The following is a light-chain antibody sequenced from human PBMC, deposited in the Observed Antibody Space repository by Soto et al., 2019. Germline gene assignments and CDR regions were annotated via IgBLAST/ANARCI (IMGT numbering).Light chain of an antibody. CDR1: DSNIGSNS. J-gene: IGLJ1*01. CDR2: YNN. Sequence: QSVLTQPPSASGTAGQVVTISCSGGDSNIGSNSVYWYQHLPRMAPKLLIYYNNQRPSGVPDRFSGSRSGTSASLAIVGLRSEDEAVYYWAAWDASLSACVFGNGTKLTVL. CDR3: AAWDASLSACV. V-gene: IGLV1-47*02.